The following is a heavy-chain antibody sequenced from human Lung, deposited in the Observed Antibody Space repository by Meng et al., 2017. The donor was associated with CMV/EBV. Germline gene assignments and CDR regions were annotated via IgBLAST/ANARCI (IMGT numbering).Heavy chain of an antibody. D-gene: IGHD1-14*01. Sequence: QTTFKESGPTLVKPPPTLTLTCTFSGFSLSTSEVGVGWIRQPPGKALEWLAVIYWDDDKRYSPSLKSRLTITKDTSKNQVVLTLTNMDPVDTATYYCALFTGSWFDPWGQGTLVTVSS. J-gene: IGHJ5*02. CDR3: ALFTGSWFDP. CDR1: GFSLSTSEVG. V-gene: IGHV2-5*02. CDR2: IYWDDDK.